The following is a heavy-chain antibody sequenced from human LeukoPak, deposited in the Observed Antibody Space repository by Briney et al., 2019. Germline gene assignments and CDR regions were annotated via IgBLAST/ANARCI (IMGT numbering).Heavy chain of an antibody. D-gene: IGHD6-19*01. J-gene: IGHJ4*02. CDR2: ISYLGNT. Sequence: SETLSLTCTVPGGSISDYYWNWIRQPPGKGLEWIGYISYLGNTNYSPSLKSRITMSVDTSNTQFSLRLNSVTAADTAVYYCASYALGWYKIDFWGQGVLVTVSS. CDR3: ASYALGWYKIDF. V-gene: IGHV4-59*01. CDR1: GGSISDYY.